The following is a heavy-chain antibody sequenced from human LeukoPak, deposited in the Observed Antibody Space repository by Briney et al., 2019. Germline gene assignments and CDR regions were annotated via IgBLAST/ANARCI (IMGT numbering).Heavy chain of an antibody. V-gene: IGHV4-61*02. Sequence: SETLSLTCIVSGGSISSGSYYWSWIRQPAGKGLEWIGRIYSSGSTSYNPSLKSRVTISVDTSTNQFSLKLSSVTAADTAVYYCARVSRDVGYSYGRYYYYMDVWGKGTTVTISS. D-gene: IGHD5-18*01. CDR1: GGSISSGSYY. CDR2: IYSSGST. CDR3: ARVSRDVGYSYGRYYYYMDV. J-gene: IGHJ6*03.